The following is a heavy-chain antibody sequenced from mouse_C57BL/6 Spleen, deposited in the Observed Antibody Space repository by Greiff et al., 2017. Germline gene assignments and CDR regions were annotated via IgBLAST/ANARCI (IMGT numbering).Heavy chain of an antibody. CDR3: TMTGMGYFDY. J-gene: IGHJ2*01. CDR2: ISSGSSTI. Sequence: EVKLVASGGGLVKPGGSLKLSCAVSGFTFSDYGMHWVRQAPEKGPEWVAYISSGSSTIYYADTVKGRFTISRDNARNALFLQMTSLRSEATTMYYCTMTGMGYFDYWGQGTTLTVYS. V-gene: IGHV5-17*01. D-gene: IGHD4-1*01. CDR1: GFTFSDYG.